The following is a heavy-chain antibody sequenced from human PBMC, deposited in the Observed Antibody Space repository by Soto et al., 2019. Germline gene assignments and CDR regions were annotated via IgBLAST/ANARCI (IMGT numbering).Heavy chain of an antibody. CDR1: GGSIISYY. D-gene: IGHD4-17*01. Sequence: SETLSLTCTVSGGSIISYYWSWILQPPWKGLEWIGYIYYSGSTNYNPSLKSRATISVDTSKNQFSLKLSSVTAADAAVYYCARSPYDYGDYYYFDYWGQGTLVTVSS. CDR2: IYYSGST. V-gene: IGHV4-59*01. CDR3: ARSPYDYGDYYYFDY. J-gene: IGHJ4*02.